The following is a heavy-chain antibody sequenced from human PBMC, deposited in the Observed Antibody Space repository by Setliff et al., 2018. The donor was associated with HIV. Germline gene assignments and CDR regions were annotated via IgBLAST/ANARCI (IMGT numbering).Heavy chain of an antibody. CDR3: AREERREAFDI. D-gene: IGHD1-1*01. CDR2: IYYSGST. V-gene: IGHV4-59*12. Sequence: SETLSLTCTVSGGSISSYYWSWIRQPPGKGLEWIGYIYYSGSTYYNPSLKSRVTFSVDTSKNQFSLKLSSVTAADTAVYYCAREERREAFDIWGQGTMVTVSS. J-gene: IGHJ3*02. CDR1: GGSISSYY.